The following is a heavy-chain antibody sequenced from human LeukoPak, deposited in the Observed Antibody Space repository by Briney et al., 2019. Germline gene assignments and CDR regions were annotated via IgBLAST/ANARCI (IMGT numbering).Heavy chain of an antibody. J-gene: IGHJ3*02. D-gene: IGHD2-15*01. CDR1: GGTFSSYA. Sequence: GASVKVSCKASGGTFSSYAISWVRQAPGQGLEWMGGIIPIFGTANYAQKFQGRVTITADESTSTAYMELSSLRSEDTAVYYCARAIVVVVAATPGFAFDIWGQGTMVTVSS. CDR3: ARAIVVVVAATPGFAFDI. CDR2: IIPIFGTA. V-gene: IGHV1-69*13.